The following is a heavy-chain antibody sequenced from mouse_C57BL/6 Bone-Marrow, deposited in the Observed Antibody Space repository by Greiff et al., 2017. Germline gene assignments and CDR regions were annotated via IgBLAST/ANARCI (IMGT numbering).Heavy chain of an antibody. Sequence: EVKLVESGGGLVQPGGSLKLSCAASGFTFSDYYMYWVRQTPEKRLEWVAYISNGGGSPYYPDTVKGRFTITRDNAKNTLYLQMSRLKSEDTAMYYCARRPDYYCSSYWYFDVWGTGTTVTVSS. J-gene: IGHJ1*03. V-gene: IGHV5-12*01. CDR3: ARRPDYYCSSYWYFDV. D-gene: IGHD1-1*01. CDR1: GFTFSDYY. CDR2: ISNGGGSP.